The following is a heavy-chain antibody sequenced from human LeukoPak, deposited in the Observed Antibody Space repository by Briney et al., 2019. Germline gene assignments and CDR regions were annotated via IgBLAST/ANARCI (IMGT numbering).Heavy chain of an antibody. CDR2: INSDGSST. V-gene: IGHV3-74*01. D-gene: IGHD3-9*01. Sequence: GGSLRLSCVASGFTFSSNGMHWVRQAPGKGLVWVSRINSDGSSTSYADSVKGRFTISRDNAKNTLYLQMNSLRAEDTAVYYCARVRSTVRYFDWLSPDDAFDIWGQGTMVTVSS. CDR3: ARVRSTVRYFDWLSPDDAFDI. J-gene: IGHJ3*02. CDR1: GFTFSSNG.